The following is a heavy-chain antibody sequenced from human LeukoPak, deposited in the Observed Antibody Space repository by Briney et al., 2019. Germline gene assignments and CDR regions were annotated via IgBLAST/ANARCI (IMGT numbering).Heavy chain of an antibody. CDR2: INPSGGST. CDR1: GYTFTSYY. D-gene: IGHD3-10*01. Sequence: ASVKLSCNASGYTFTSYYMHWVRQAPGQGLEWMEIINPSGGSTSYAQKFQGRVTMTRDMSTSTVYMELSSLRSEDTAVYYCARGRGLATYYYYYMDVWGKGTTVTVSS. J-gene: IGHJ6*03. V-gene: IGHV1-46*01. CDR3: ARGRGLATYYYYYMDV.